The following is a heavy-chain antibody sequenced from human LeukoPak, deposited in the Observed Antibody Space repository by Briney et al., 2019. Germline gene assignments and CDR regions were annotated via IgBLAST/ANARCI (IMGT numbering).Heavy chain of an antibody. CDR1: GFTVSSNY. D-gene: IGHD4-17*01. CDR2: ISGSGSTI. CDR3: ARGDYGEV. Sequence: PGGSLRLSCAASGFTVSSNYMSWVRQAPGKGLEWVSYISGSGSTIYYADSVKGRFTISRDNARNSLYLQMNSLRAGDTAVYFCARGDYGEVWGQGTLVTVSS. J-gene: IGHJ4*02. V-gene: IGHV3-11*04.